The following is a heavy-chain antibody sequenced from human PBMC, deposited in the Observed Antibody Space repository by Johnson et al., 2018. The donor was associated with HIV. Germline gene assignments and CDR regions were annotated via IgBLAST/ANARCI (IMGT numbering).Heavy chain of an antibody. CDR3: ARESDILTGYPNAFDI. CDR1: GFTFSTYA. D-gene: IGHD3-9*01. CDR2: ISYDGSNT. V-gene: IGHV3-30*14. J-gene: IGHJ3*02. Sequence: QMQLVESGGGVVQPGRSLRLSCAASGFTFSTYAMHWVRQAPGKGLEWVTLISYDGSNTYYADSVKGRFTISRENSKNTLYLQMNSLRAEDTAVYYCARESDILTGYPNAFDIWGQGTMVTVSS.